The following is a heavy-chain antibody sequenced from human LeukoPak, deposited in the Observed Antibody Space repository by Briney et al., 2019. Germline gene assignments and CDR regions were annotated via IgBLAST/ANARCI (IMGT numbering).Heavy chain of an antibody. Sequence: PSETLSLTCAVYTGSFSGYYWSWIRQPPGKGLEWIGEINHSGSTNYSPSLKSRVTISRDVSKNQFSLKLRSMTAADTAVYYCARLLKNVYKYADYWGQGTLVTVSS. J-gene: IGHJ4*02. CDR2: INHSGST. D-gene: IGHD5-24*01. CDR1: TGSFSGYY. CDR3: ARLLKNVYKYADY. V-gene: IGHV4-34*01.